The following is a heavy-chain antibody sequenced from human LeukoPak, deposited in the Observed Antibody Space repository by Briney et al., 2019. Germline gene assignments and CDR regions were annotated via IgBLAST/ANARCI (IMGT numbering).Heavy chain of an antibody. J-gene: IGHJ4*02. Sequence: GRSLRLSCAASGFTFSSYGMHWVRQAPGKGLEWVAVIWYDGSSKYYADSVKGRFTISRDNSKNTLYLQMNSLRAEDTAVYYCARDRYTYSYGYPDYWGQGTLVTVSS. CDR3: ARDRYTYSYGYPDY. CDR2: IWYDGSSK. CDR1: GFTFSSYG. D-gene: IGHD5-18*01. V-gene: IGHV3-33*01.